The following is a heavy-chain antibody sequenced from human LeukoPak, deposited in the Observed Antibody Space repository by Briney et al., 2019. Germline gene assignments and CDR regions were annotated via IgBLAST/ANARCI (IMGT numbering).Heavy chain of an antibody. J-gene: IGHJ4*02. V-gene: IGHV3-66*04. CDR1: EFSVGSNY. Sequence: GGSLRLSCAASEFSVGSNYMTWVRQAPGKGLEWVSLIYSGGSTYYADSVKGRFTISRDNSKNTLYLQMNSLRAEDTAIYYCARPYCSGGNCYHFDYWGQGTLVTVYS. CDR3: ARPYCSGGNCYHFDY. CDR2: IYSGGST. D-gene: IGHD2-15*01.